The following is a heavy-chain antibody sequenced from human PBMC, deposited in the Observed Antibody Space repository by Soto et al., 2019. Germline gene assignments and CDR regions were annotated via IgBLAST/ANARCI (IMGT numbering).Heavy chain of an antibody. Sequence: SETLSLTCTVSGGSISSYYWSWIRQPPGKGLEWIGYIYYSGSTNYNPSLKSRVTISVDTSKNQFSLKLSSVTAADTAVYYCARGPQLKDFWSGYSPYYFDYWGQGTLVTVSS. CDR3: ARGPQLKDFWSGYSPYYFDY. V-gene: IGHV4-59*01. CDR2: IYYSGST. J-gene: IGHJ4*02. CDR1: GGSISSYY. D-gene: IGHD3-3*01.